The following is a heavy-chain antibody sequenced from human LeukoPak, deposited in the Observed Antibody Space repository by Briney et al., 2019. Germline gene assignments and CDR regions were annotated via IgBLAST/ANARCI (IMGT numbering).Heavy chain of an antibody. Sequence: PGGSLRLSCTASGFTFSSYEMNWVRQAPGKGLEWISYISKSGGPIYYADSVQGRFTISRENAKNSLYLQINSLRAEDTAIYYCARVARDYYLWSDPIETFYFDSWGQGTLVTVSS. CDR3: ARVARDYYLWSDPIETFYFDS. CDR2: ISKSGGPI. J-gene: IGHJ4*02. V-gene: IGHV3-48*03. CDR1: GFTFSSYE. D-gene: IGHD3-3*01.